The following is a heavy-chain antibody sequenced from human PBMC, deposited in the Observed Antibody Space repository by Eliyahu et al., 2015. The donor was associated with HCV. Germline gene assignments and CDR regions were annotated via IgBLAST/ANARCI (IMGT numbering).Heavy chain of an antibody. J-gene: IGHJ6*02. V-gene: IGHV1-3*01. CDR3: ARSNAVAIFGVVIDYYGMDV. Sequence: QVQLVQSGAEVKKPGASVKVSCKASGYIFTNFAVHWVRQAPGQRXEWMGWINAGKGDAKYSQKFQGRVTITGDTSANTAYMELSSLRFEDTAVYYCARSNAVAIFGVVIDYYGMDVWGQGTTVIVSS. CDR1: GYIFTNFA. CDR2: INAGKGDA. D-gene: IGHD3-3*01.